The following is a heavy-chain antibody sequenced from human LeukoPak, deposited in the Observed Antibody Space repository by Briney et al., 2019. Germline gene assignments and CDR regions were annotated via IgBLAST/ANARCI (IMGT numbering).Heavy chain of an antibody. CDR3: ARRRYYYDSSGSDFDY. CDR2: IYYSGST. V-gene: IGHV4-39*01. J-gene: IGHJ4*02. CDR1: GGSISSSSYN. D-gene: IGHD3-22*01. Sequence: SETLSLTCTVSGGSISSSSYNWGWIRQPPGKGLEWIGSIYYSGSTYYNPSLKSRVTISVDTSKNQFSLKLSSVTAADTAVYYCARRRYYYDSSGSDFDYWGQGTLVTVSS.